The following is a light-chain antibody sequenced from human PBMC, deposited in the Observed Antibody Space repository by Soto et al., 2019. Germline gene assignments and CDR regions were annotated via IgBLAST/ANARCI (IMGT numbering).Light chain of an antibody. CDR2: KAS. Sequence: DIPVTQSPLTLSASVGDTVTITCRASQSLNNWLAWYQQKAGKAPKLLIYKASYLEGGVPSRFSGSGSGTEFTLTISSLQPEDFATYYCQQYASFSWTFGQGTKVEIK. CDR3: QQYASFSWT. CDR1: QSLNNW. J-gene: IGKJ1*01. V-gene: IGKV1-5*03.